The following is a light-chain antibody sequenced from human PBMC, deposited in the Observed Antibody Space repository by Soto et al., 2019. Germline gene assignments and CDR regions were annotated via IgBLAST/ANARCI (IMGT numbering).Light chain of an antibody. CDR3: LSYDSYMSSPPHV. Sequence: QSVLTQPPSVSGAPGQRVTISCTGSSSNIGAGHDVHWYQQLPGTAPKLLIYGDTNRPSGVPDRFSGSKSGASASLAITGLHAQDEAEYHCLSYDSYMSSPPHVFGTGTKLTVL. CDR1: SSNIGAGHD. V-gene: IGLV1-40*01. CDR2: GDT. J-gene: IGLJ1*01.